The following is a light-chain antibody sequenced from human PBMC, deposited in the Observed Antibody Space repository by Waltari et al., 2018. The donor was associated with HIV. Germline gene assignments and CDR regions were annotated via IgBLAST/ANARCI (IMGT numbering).Light chain of an antibody. V-gene: IGLV2-23*02. J-gene: IGLJ1*01. CDR1: SSDVGYYTY. CDR2: DVT. Sequence: QSALTQPASVSGSPGQSITISCTGTSSDVGYYTYVPWYQQYPGKAPKLMIYDVTKRPSGVSNRFSGSKSGNTASLTISGLQAEDEADYYCCSYAGSSIYYVFGTGTKVTVL. CDR3: CSYAGSSIYYV.